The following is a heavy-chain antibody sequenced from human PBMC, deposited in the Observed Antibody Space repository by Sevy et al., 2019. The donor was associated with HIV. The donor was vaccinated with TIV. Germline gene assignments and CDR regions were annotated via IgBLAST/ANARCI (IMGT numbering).Heavy chain of an antibody. V-gene: IGHV3-30*04. CDR1: GFTFSSYA. CDR3: ARSPGVVVPAAIPHFDY. D-gene: IGHD2-2*02. CDR2: ISYDGSNK. J-gene: IGHJ4*02. Sequence: GGYLRLSCAASGFTFSSYAMHWVRQAPGKGLEWVAVISYDGSNKYYADSVKGRFTISRDNSKNTLYLQMNSLRAEDTAVYYCARSPGVVVPAAIPHFDYWGQGTLVTVSS.